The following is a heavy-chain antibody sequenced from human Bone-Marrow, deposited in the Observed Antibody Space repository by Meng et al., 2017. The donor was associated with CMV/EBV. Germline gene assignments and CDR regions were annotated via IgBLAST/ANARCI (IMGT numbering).Heavy chain of an antibody. D-gene: IGHD5/OR15-5a*01. Sequence: GESLKISCAASGFIVSRKFMTWVRQAPGRGLEWVSTIYDDGETYYADSVKGRFTISRDNSKNALYLQMHSLRAEVSDMYYCARAPPSTVFRGIDVWGQGTTVTVSS. CDR1: GFIVSRKF. CDR2: IYDDGET. CDR3: ARAPPSTVFRGIDV. V-gene: IGHV3-53*01. J-gene: IGHJ6*02.